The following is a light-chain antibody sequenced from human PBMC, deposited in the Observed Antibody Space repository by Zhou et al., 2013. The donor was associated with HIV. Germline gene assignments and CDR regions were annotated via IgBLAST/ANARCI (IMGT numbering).Light chain of an antibody. CDR2: DAS. Sequence: DIQMTQSPSSLSASVGDRVTITCQASQDISNYLNWYQQKPGKAPKLLIYDASNLETGVPSRFSGSGSGTDFTFTISSLQPEDIATYYCQQYDNLLLYTFGPGDQAGDQT. V-gene: IGKV1-33*01. CDR3: QQYDNLLLYT. CDR1: QDISNY. J-gene: IGKJ2*01.